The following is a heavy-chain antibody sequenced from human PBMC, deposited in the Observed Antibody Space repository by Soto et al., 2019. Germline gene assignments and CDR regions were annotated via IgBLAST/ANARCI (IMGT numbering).Heavy chain of an antibody. V-gene: IGHV3-15*01. Sequence: PGGSLRLSCAASGFTFSNAWMNWVRQSPGKGLEWVGLIKSKTDGGTIDYPAPVKGRFIISRDDSRNTLYLQMNSLKTEDTAVYYCTTAHPRGPDYWGQGTLVTVSS. D-gene: IGHD5-12*01. CDR1: GFTFSNAW. CDR3: TTAHPRGPDY. J-gene: IGHJ4*02. CDR2: IKSKTDGGTI.